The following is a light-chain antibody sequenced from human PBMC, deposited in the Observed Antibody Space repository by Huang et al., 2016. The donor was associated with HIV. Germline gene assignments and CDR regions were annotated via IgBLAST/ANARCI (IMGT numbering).Light chain of an antibody. J-gene: IGKJ2*01. CDR2: GAS. CDR3: QQFHNWPLT. V-gene: IGKV3-15*01. CDR1: QSVSSN. Sequence: EIVMTQSPATLSVSPGDRATLSCRASQSVSSNLAWYQQKPGQAPRLLIYGASTRATGIPARCSGSGSGTEFTLTISSLQSEDFAVYYCQQFHNWPLTFGQESKLEIK.